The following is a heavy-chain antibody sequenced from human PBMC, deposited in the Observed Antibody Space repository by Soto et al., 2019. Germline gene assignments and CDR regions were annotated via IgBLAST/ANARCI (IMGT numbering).Heavy chain of an antibody. D-gene: IGHD3-3*01. V-gene: IGHV1-46*01. Sequence: ASVKVSCKASGYNFTSYFMHWVRQAPGQGLEWMGIIDPSGGSTSYAQKFQGRVSMTRDTSTSTVYMDLSSLRSEDAAVYYCARDLTGGPTYYDFWSGYSPVDYWGLGTLVTVSS. J-gene: IGHJ4*02. CDR2: IDPSGGST. CDR3: ARDLTGGPTYYDFWSGYSPVDY. CDR1: GYNFTSYF.